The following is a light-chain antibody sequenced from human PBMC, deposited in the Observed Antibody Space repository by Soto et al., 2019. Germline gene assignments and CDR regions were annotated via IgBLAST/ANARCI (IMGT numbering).Light chain of an antibody. Sequence: QSVLTQPPSVSAAPGQKVTISCSGASSNIGKNYVSWYQQLPGAAPKLVIFDTHKRPSGIPDRFSGSKSGTSAALDITALQTGDESDYYRGTWYTSLSAVVLGGGTKLTVL. CDR3: GTWYTSLSAVV. CDR2: DTH. V-gene: IGLV1-51*01. CDR1: SSNIGKNY. J-gene: IGLJ2*01.